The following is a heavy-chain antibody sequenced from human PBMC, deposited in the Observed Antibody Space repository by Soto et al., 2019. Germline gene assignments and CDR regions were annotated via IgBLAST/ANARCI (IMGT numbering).Heavy chain of an antibody. D-gene: IGHD3-3*01. CDR3: ARDQGITTLGVYSMYYYGMDV. J-gene: IGHJ6*02. V-gene: IGHV1-18*01. Sequence: QVQLVQSGAEVKKPGASVKVSCKASGYTFTNSGINWVRQAPGQGLEWMGWISTDNGNTNYAQHLQGRVSMTTDTSTSTAYMDLRSLRSDDTAVYYCARDQGITTLGVYSMYYYGMDVWGQGTTVTVSS. CDR1: GYTFTNSG. CDR2: ISTDNGNT.